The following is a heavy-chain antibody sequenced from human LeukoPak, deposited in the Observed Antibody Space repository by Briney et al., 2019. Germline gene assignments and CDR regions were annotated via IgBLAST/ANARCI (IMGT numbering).Heavy chain of an antibody. J-gene: IGHJ3*02. CDR3: AKVPVSWVTADAFDI. CDR2: INSDGSST. Sequence: PGGSLRLSCAASGFTFSSYWMHWVRQAPGKGLVWVSRINSDGSSTSYADSVKGRFTISRDNAKNTLYLQMNSLRAEDTAVYYCAKVPVSWVTADAFDIWGQGTMVTVSS. V-gene: IGHV3-74*01. CDR1: GFTFSSYW. D-gene: IGHD2-21*02.